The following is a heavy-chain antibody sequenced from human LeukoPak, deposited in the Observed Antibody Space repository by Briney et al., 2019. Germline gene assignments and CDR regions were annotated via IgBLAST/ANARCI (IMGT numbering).Heavy chain of an antibody. CDR2: ISSNGGTT. D-gene: IGHD6-13*01. J-gene: IGHJ4*02. Sequence: GGSLRLSCSASGFTFSSYAMHWVRQAPGKGLEYVSAISSNGGTTYYGDSVKGRFTISRDNSKNTLYLQMSSLRAEDTAVYFCVKGNSVAAALDYWGQGTLVTVSS. CDR1: GFTFSSYA. CDR3: VKGNSVAAALDY. V-gene: IGHV3-64*03.